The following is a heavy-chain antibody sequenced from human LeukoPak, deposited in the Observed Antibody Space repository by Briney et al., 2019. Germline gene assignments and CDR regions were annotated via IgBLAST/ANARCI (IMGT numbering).Heavy chain of an antibody. CDR2: IRNKANSYST. D-gene: IGHD3-10*01. Sequence: GGSLRLSCAASGFTFNDHYMDWVRQAPGKGLEWVGRIRNKANSYSTEYAASVKGRFFMSRDESKNSLYLQMNSLKTEDTAVYYCARRGVWLGELELDYWGQGTLVTVSS. J-gene: IGHJ4*02. CDR1: GFTFNDHY. V-gene: IGHV3-72*01. CDR3: ARRGVWLGELELDY.